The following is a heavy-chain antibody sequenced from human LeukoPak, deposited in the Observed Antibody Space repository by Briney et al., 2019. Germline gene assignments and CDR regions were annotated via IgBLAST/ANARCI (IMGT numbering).Heavy chain of an antibody. D-gene: IGHD3-10*01. CDR2: IKGDGSEK. CDR1: GFTFSNYW. CDR3: VRDSGFRSLDY. V-gene: IGHV3-7*01. Sequence: QAGGSLRLSCTASGFTFSNYWMTWVRQTPGKGLEWLAQIKGDGSEKYFVDSVKGRFTISRDNAKNSLYLQMNSLRADDTAVYFCVRDSGFRSLDYWGQGTLATVSS. J-gene: IGHJ4*02.